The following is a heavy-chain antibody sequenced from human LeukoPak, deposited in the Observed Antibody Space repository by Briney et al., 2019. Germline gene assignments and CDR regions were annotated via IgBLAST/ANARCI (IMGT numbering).Heavy chain of an antibody. CDR2: ISGSGGTT. Sequence: AGTLRLSCAASGFTFSAYAMAWARQAPGKGLEWGSTISGSGGTTYSADSVKDRFTISRDNSKNILYLQVNSLRAGDTAVYYCAKDYYYDSSGYYYGDAFDIWGQGTMVTVSS. V-gene: IGHV3-23*01. J-gene: IGHJ3*02. D-gene: IGHD3-22*01. CDR3: AKDYYYDSSGYYYGDAFDI. CDR1: GFTFSAYA.